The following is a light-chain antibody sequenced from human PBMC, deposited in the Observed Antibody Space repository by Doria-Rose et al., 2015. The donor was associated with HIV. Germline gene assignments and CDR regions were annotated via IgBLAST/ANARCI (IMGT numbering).Light chain of an antibody. CDR3: QQYYDTPS. V-gene: IGKV4-1*01. CDR1: QSLLYTSKNY. J-gene: IGKJ3*01. CDR2: WAS. Sequence: VLTQSPGSLGMSLGERATLNCKSNQSLLYTSKNYLAWYQQKPGQPPKLLIYWASTRQSVVPARFSGSGSGTDFTLTISSLEAEDVAVYYCQQYYDTPSFGPGTTVDIK.